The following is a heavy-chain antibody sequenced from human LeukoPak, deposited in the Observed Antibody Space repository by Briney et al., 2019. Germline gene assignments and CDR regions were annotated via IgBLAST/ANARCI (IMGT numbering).Heavy chain of an antibody. J-gene: IGHJ4*02. CDR2: ISGSGGST. D-gene: IGHD1-26*01. CDR3: AKRPFPPALVGATGPFDY. V-gene: IGHV3-23*01. CDR1: GFTFSSYA. Sequence: GGSLRLSCAASGFTFSSYAMSWVRQAPGKGLEWVSAISGSGGSTYYADSVKGRFTISRDNSKNTLYLQMNSLRAEDTAVYYCAKRPFPPALVGATGPFDYWGQGTLVTVSS.